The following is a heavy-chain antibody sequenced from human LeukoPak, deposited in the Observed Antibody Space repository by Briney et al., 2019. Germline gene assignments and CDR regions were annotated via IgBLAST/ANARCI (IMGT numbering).Heavy chain of an antibody. Sequence: SETLSLTCSVPGSSISSYYYSWIRQPAGKGLEGIGRIYTSGSTNYNPSLKSRVTMSVDTSKNQFSLKLSSVTAADTAVYYCARDVYYGSGSYFPPVGWFDPWGQGTLVTVSS. CDR3: ARDVYYGSGSYFPPVGWFDP. J-gene: IGHJ5*02. V-gene: IGHV4-4*07. CDR2: IYTSGST. CDR1: GSSISSYY. D-gene: IGHD3-10*01.